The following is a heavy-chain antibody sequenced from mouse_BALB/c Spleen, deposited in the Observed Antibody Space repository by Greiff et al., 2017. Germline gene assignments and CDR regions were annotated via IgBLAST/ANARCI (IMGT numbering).Heavy chain of an antibody. CDR2: INPDSSTI. CDR1: GFDFSRYW. D-gene: IGHD1-1*01. V-gene: IGHV4-1*02. CDR3: ARLTTVFYYAMDY. Sequence: EVKLMESGGGLVQPGGSLKLSCAASGFDFSRYWMSWVRQAPGKGLEWIGEINPDSSTINYTPSLKDKFIISRDNAKNTLYLQMSKVRSEDTALYYCARLTTVFYYAMDYWGQGTSVTVSS. J-gene: IGHJ4*01.